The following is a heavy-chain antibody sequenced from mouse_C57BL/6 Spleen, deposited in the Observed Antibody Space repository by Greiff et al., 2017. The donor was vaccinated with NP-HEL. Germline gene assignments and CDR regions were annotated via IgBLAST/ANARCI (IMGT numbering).Heavy chain of an antibody. CDR2: INYDGSST. Sequence: EVHLVESEGGLVQPGSSMKLSCTASGFTFSDYYMAWVRQVPEKGLEWVANINYDGSSTYYLDSLKSRFIISRDNAKNILYLQMSSLKSEDTATYYCAREDYGSSYENFDVWGTGTTVTVSS. CDR3: AREDYGSSYENFDV. D-gene: IGHD1-1*01. J-gene: IGHJ1*03. V-gene: IGHV5-16*01. CDR1: GFTFSDYY.